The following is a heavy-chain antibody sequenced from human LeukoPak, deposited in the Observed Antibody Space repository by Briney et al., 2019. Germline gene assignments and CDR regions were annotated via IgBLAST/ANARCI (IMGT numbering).Heavy chain of an antibody. CDR1: SDSISSYH. Sequence: PSETLSLTCSVSSDSISSYHWSWIRQPAGKGLEWIGRIYYSGSTNYNPSLKSRVTMSVDTSKNQFSLKLRSVTAADTAVYYCARDDSGGYVYWGQGTLVTVSS. CDR3: ARDDSGGYVY. J-gene: IGHJ4*02. V-gene: IGHV4-4*07. CDR2: IYYSGST. D-gene: IGHD3-22*01.